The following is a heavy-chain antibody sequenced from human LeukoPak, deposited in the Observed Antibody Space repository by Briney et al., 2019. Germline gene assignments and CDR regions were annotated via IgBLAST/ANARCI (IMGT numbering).Heavy chain of an antibody. CDR2: IYYSGST. CDR1: GGSISSYY. J-gene: IGHJ4*02. V-gene: IGHV4-59*08. D-gene: IGHD5-24*01. Sequence: SETLSLTRTVSGGSISSYYWSWIRQPPGKGLEWIGYIYYSGSTNYNPSLKSRVTISVDTSKNQFSLKLSSVTAADTAVYYCARLDGYLTNWGQGTLVTVSS. CDR3: ARLDGYLTN.